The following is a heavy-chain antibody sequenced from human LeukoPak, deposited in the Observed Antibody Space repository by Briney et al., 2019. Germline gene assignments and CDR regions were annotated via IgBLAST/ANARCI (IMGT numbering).Heavy chain of an antibody. CDR3: ARIWFGPLSGMDV. CDR2: ISWNSGSI. Sequence: SGGSLRLSCAASGFTFDDYAMPWVRQAPGKGLEWVSGISWNSGSIGYADSVKGRFTISRDNAKNSLYLQMNSLRAEDTALYYCARIWFGPLSGMDVWGQGTTVTVSS. V-gene: IGHV3-9*01. J-gene: IGHJ6*02. CDR1: GFTFDDYA. D-gene: IGHD3-10*01.